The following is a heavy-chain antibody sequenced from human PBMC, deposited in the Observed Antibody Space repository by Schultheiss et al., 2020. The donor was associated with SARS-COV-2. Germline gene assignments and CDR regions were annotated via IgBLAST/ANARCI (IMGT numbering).Heavy chain of an antibody. V-gene: IGHV3-64*04. CDR2: ISSNGGST. CDR1: GFTFSSYA. Sequence: GGSLRLSCSASGFTFSSYAMHWVRQAPGKGLEYVSAISSNGGSTYYADSVKGRFTISRDNSKNTLYLQMNSLRAEDTAVYYCARSMVRALDVWGQGTTVTVSS. CDR3: ARSMVRALDV. J-gene: IGHJ6*02. D-gene: IGHD3-10*01.